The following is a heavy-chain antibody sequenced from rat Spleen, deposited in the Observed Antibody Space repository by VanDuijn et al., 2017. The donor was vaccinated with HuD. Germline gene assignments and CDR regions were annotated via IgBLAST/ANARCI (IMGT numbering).Heavy chain of an antibody. CDR1: GFSLTSNS. CDR3: TSPFRWFAY. J-gene: IGHJ3*01. Sequence: QVQLKESGPGLVQPSQTLSLTCTVSGFSLTSNSVSWVRQPPGKGLEWMGMIWTAGGTDYNSALRSRLSISRDTSKSQVYLKMNSLQTEDTAIYFCTSPFRWFAYWGQGTLVTVSS. CDR2: IWTAGGT. V-gene: IGHV2-1*01.